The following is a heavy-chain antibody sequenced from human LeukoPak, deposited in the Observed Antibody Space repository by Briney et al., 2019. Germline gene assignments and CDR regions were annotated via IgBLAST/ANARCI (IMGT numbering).Heavy chain of an antibody. J-gene: IGHJ4*02. D-gene: IGHD3-22*01. CDR3: ARGGLYYYDSSGLLDY. CDR1: GFTFSSCW. V-gene: IGHV3-74*01. Sequence: PGGSLRLSCAASGFTFSSCWMHWVRQAPGKGLVWVSRINSDGSSTSYADSVKGRFTISRDNAKNTLYLQMNSLRAEDTAVYYCARGGLYYYDSSGLLDYWGQGTLVTVSS. CDR2: INSDGSST.